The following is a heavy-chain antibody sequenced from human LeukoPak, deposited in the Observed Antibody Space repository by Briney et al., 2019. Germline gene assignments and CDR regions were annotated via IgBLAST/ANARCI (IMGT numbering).Heavy chain of an antibody. CDR2: ISGSGGST. V-gene: IGHV3-23*01. D-gene: IGHD1-26*01. CDR3: AKDVPKWELRRRFDY. J-gene: IGHJ4*02. Sequence: GGSLRLSCAASGFTFSSFAMSWVRQAPGKGLEWVSAISGSGGSTYYADSVKGRFTISRDNSKNTLYLQMNSLRAEDTAVYYCAKDVPKWELRRRFDYWGQGTLVTVSS. CDR1: GFTFSSFA.